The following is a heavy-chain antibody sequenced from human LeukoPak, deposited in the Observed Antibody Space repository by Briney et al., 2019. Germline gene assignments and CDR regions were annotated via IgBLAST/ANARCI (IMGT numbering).Heavy chain of an antibody. CDR1: GFTFSSYW. J-gene: IGHJ4*02. CDR2: INSDGSST. V-gene: IGHV3-74*01. CDR3: ARAYDSSGYWLYYFDY. D-gene: IGHD3-22*01. Sequence: GGSLRLSCAASGFTFSSYWMHWVRQAPGKGLVWFSRINSDGSSTSYADSVKGRFTISRDNAKNTLYLQMNSLRAEDTAVYYCARAYDSSGYWLYYFDYWGQGTLVTVSS.